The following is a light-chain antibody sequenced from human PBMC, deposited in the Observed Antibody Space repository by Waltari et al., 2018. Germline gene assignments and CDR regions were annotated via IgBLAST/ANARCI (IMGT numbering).Light chain of an antibody. CDR3: QSYDSSLSASV. CDR2: ANI. Sequence: QSVLTQPPSVSGAPGQRVTISCTGSSSNIGAGSDVHWYQLLPGTAPKLLFYANIIRPSGVPDRCSGSKSGPSASLAITGLQVEDEADYYCQSYDSSLSASVFGGGTKLTVL. V-gene: IGLV1-40*01. J-gene: IGLJ3*02. CDR1: SSNIGAGSD.